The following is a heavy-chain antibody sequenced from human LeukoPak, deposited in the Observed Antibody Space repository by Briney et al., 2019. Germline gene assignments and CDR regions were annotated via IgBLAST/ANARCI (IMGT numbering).Heavy chain of an antibody. J-gene: IGHJ4*02. Sequence: GGSLRLSCAVSGFTLSSYNMNWVRQAPGKGLEWVSSISSSSSYIYYADSVKGRFTISRDNAKNSLYLQMNSLRAEDTAVYYCARVCSGGSCYPFDYWGQGTLVTVSS. CDR3: ARVCSGGSCYPFDY. CDR2: ISSSSSYI. D-gene: IGHD2-15*01. CDR1: GFTLSSYN. V-gene: IGHV3-21*01.